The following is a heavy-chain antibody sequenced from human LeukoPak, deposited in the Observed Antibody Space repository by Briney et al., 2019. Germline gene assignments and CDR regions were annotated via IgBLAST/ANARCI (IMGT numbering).Heavy chain of an antibody. V-gene: IGHV1-18*01. CDR1: GYTFTSYG. CDR3: ARFKGTDYYDSSGYLFDY. J-gene: IGHJ4*02. Sequence: ASVKVSCKASGYTFTSYGISWVRQAPGQGLEWMGWISAYNGNTNYAQKLQGRVTMTTDTSTSTAYMELRSLRSDDTAVYYCARFKGTDYYDSSGYLFDYWGQGTLVTVSS. D-gene: IGHD3-22*01. CDR2: ISAYNGNT.